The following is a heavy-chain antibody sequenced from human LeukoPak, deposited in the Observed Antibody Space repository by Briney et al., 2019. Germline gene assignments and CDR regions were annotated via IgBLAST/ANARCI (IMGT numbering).Heavy chain of an antibody. V-gene: IGHV1-46*01. D-gene: IGHD3-3*01. Sequence: ASVKVSCKASGYTFTSYYTHWVRQAPGQGLEWMGIINPSGGSTSYAQKFQGRVTMTRDTSTSTVYMELSSLRSEDTAVYYCARDAQFYDFWSAGYYYYGMDVWGQGTTVTVSS. CDR2: INPSGGST. J-gene: IGHJ6*02. CDR1: GYTFTSYY. CDR3: ARDAQFYDFWSAGYYYYGMDV.